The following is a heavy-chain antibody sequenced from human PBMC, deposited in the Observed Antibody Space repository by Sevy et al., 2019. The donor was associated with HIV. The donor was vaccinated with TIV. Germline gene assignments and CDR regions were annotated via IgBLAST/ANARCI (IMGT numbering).Heavy chain of an antibody. CDR2: INSDGSST. CDR1: GFTFSGYW. CDR3: ARSGGYNKYDY. J-gene: IGHJ4*02. D-gene: IGHD2-15*01. Sequence: RGSLRLSCAASGFTFSGYWMHWVRQAPRKGLVWVSLINSDGSSTNYADSVKGRFTISRDNAKNTLYLQMNSLRAEDTAVYYCARSGGYNKYDYWGQGTLVTVSS. V-gene: IGHV3-74*01.